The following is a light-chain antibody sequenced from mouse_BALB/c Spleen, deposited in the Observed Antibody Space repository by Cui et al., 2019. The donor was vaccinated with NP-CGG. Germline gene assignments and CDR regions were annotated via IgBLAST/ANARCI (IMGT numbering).Light chain of an antibody. CDR2: GTN. CDR3: ALWYSNHWV. J-gene: IGLJ1*01. CDR1: TGAVIISNY. V-gene: IGLV1*01. Sequence: QAVVTQESALTTSPGETVTLTCRSSTGAVIISNYANWVQEKPDHLFTVLIGGTNNRAPGVPARFSGSLIGDKAALTITGAQTEDEAIYFCALWYSNHWVFGGGTKLTVL.